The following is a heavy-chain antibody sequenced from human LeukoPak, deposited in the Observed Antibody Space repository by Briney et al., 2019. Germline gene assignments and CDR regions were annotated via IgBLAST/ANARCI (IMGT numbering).Heavy chain of an antibody. CDR1: GYTFTSYN. D-gene: IGHD6-19*01. CDR2: INPSGGST. CDR3: ARAGFGVAGLNY. V-gene: IGHV1-46*01. J-gene: IGHJ4*02. Sequence: ASVNVSCKASGYTFTSYNMQWVRQAPGQGLEWMGIINPSGGSTSYAQKFQGRVTMTRDTSTSTVYMELSSLRSEDTAVYYCARAGFGVAGLNYWGQGTLVTVSS.